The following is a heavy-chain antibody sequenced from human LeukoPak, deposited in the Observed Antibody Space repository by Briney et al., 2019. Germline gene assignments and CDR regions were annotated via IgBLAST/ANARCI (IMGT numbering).Heavy chain of an antibody. V-gene: IGHV4-31*03. D-gene: IGHD2/OR15-2a*01. Sequence: SETLSLTCTVSGGSIDRGGNYWSWIRQHPGGGLQWIGNIFYSGSADYNPSLRSRVTMSVDTSKSQFSLKLTAVTAADTAVYYCAGHHPRNTVDFWGQGTLVTVSS. CDR2: IFYSGSA. J-gene: IGHJ4*02. CDR3: AGHHPRNTVDF. CDR1: GGSIDRGGNY.